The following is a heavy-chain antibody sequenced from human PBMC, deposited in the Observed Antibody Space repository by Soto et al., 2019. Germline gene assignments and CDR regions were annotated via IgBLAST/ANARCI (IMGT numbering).Heavy chain of an antibody. Sequence: GGSLRLSCAASGFTFSSYGMHWVRQAPGKGLEWVAVISYEGSNKYYADYEKGRFTISRDNSKNKLNQQMNSLRAEDTAMYDCARNLLEMATMGGYFDYWGQGTLVTVSS. J-gene: IGHJ4*02. D-gene: IGHD5-12*01. CDR3: ARNLLEMATMGGYFDY. V-gene: IGHV3-30*03. CDR1: GFTFSSYG. CDR2: ISYEGSNK.